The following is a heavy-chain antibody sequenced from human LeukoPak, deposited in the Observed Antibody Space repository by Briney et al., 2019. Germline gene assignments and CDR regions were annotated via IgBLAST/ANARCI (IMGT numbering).Heavy chain of an antibody. CDR2: IIPILGIA. J-gene: IGHJ4*02. V-gene: IGHV1-69*02. CDR3: ASESLKFGGSLDY. CDR1: GGTFSSYT. D-gene: IGHD2-15*01. Sequence: SVKVSCEASGGTFSSYTISWVRQAPGQGLEWMGRIIPILGIANYAQKFQGRVTITADKSTSTAYMELSSLRSEDTAVYYCASESLKFGGSLDYWGQGTLVTVSS.